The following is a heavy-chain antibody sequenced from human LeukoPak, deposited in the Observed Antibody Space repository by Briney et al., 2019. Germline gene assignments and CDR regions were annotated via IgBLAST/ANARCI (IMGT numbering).Heavy chain of an antibody. D-gene: IGHD3-9*01. J-gene: IGHJ4*02. CDR1: GFTFSSHG. CDR3: AKIDDDFDILTGFYY. CDR2: IWFDGSKK. Sequence: PGGSLRLSCAASGFTFSSHGMHWIRHAPGKGLEWVAVIWFDGSKKLYADSVRGRFIISRDNSKNTLSLHMNSLRAEDTAVYYCAKIDDDFDILTGFYYWGQGTLVTVSS. V-gene: IGHV3-33*06.